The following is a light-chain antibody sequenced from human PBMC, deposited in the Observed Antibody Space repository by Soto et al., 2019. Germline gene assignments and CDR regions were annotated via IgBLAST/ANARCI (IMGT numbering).Light chain of an antibody. CDR2: NTY. CDR1: SGSVSTSYY. CDR3: VLYMGSGISV. J-gene: IGLJ2*01. Sequence: QTVVTQEPSFSVSPGGTVTLTCGLSSGSVSTSYYPSWYQQTPGQAPRTLIYNTYTPSSGVPDRFSASILGDKAALTITGAQADDESDYYCVLYMGSGISVFGGGTKVTVL. V-gene: IGLV8-61*01.